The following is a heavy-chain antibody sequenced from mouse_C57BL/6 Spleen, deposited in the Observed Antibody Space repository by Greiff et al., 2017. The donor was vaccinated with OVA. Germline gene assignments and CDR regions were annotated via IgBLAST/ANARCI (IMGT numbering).Heavy chain of an antibody. J-gene: IGHJ4*01. V-gene: IGHV1-9*01. Sequence: QVQLQQSGAELMKPGASVKLSCKATGYTFTGYWIEWVKQRPGHGLEWIGEILPGSGSTNYNEKFKGKATFTADTSSNTAYMQLSSLTTEDSAIYYCASGPHYYGSRWDAMDYWGQGTSVTVSS. D-gene: IGHD1-1*01. CDR3: ASGPHYYGSRWDAMDY. CDR2: ILPGSGST. CDR1: GYTFTGYW.